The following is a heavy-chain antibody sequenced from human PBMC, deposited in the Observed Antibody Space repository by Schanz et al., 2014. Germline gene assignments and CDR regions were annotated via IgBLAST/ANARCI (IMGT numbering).Heavy chain of an antibody. CDR2: ISGSGGST. CDR1: RFTFSNYA. CDR3: AKDDTQVNGMDV. V-gene: IGHV3-23*04. J-gene: IGHJ6*02. Sequence: EVQLVESGGGLVQPGGSLRFSCAASRFTFSNYAMSWVRQAPGKGLEWVSAISGSGGSTYYADSVKGRFTISRDNSKNTLHLQMNSLRVEDTAVYYCAKDDTQVNGMDVWGQGTTVTVSS.